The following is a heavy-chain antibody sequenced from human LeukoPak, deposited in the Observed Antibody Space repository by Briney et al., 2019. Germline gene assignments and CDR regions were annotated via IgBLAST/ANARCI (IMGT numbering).Heavy chain of an antibody. D-gene: IGHD4-17*01. J-gene: IGHJ4*02. CDR2: ISSSGSTT. Sequence: GGSLRLSCAASGFTFSEYYMSWIRQAPGKGLEWVSYISSSGSTTYYADSVKGRFTISADKAKNSLYLQMNSLRVEDTAVYYCARDHDYAFDNWGQGTLVSVAS. CDR1: GFTFSEYY. V-gene: IGHV3-11*04. CDR3: ARDHDYAFDN.